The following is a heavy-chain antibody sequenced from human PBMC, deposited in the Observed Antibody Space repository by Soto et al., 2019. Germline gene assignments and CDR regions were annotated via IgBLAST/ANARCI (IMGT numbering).Heavy chain of an antibody. Sequence: QVQLVESGRGLVKPGGSLRLSCAASGFTFSDYYMSWIRQAPGKGLEWVSCISSSGSTIYYAGSVKGRFTISRDNARNSLYLQVNSLRAEDTAVYYCARAERGYYPYYWGQGTLVTVSS. CDR3: ARAERGYYPYY. J-gene: IGHJ4*02. CDR2: ISSSGSTI. V-gene: IGHV3-11*01. D-gene: IGHD3-10*01. CDR1: GFTFSDYY.